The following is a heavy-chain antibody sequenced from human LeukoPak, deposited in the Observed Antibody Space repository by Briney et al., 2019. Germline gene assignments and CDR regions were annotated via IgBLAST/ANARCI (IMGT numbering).Heavy chain of an antibody. Sequence: GGSLRLSCAASGFTFSAYNMNWVRQAPGKGLVWVSRINSDGSITTYADSVRGRFTISRDNAKSTLYLQMNSLRAEDTAVYYCASSTQISKYADYWGQGALVTVSS. V-gene: IGHV3-74*01. CDR1: GFTFSAYN. CDR3: ASSTQISKYADY. J-gene: IGHJ4*02. D-gene: IGHD2-2*01. CDR2: INSDGSIT.